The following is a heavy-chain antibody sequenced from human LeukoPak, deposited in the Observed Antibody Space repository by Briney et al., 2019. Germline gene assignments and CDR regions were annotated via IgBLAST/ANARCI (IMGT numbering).Heavy chain of an antibody. CDR2: IYHSGYA. V-gene: IGHV4-38-2*01. D-gene: IGHD4-11*01. J-gene: IGHJ5*02. CDR1: GYSINSGYS. Sequence: SETLSLTCAVSGYSINSGYSWTWFRQRPGKGLEWIGNIYHSGYAYHNPSLKCRVTISLDASKNQFSLRLSSVTAADTAVYYCARNSSLTTLKGGWFDPWGQGTLVTVSS. CDR3: ARNSSLTTLKGGWFDP.